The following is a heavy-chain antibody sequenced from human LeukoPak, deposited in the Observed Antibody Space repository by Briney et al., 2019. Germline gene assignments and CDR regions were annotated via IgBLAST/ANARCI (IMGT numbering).Heavy chain of an antibody. CDR1: GGSFSGYY. Sequence: SETLSLTCAVYGGSFSGYYWSWIRQPPGKGLEWIGEINHSGSTNYNPSLKSRVTISVDTSKNQFSLKLSSVTAADTAVYYRARGLLLWFGELLEGLNWFDPWGQGTLVTVSS. CDR3: ARGLLLWFGELLEGLNWFDP. D-gene: IGHD3-10*01. V-gene: IGHV4-34*01. CDR2: INHSGST. J-gene: IGHJ5*02.